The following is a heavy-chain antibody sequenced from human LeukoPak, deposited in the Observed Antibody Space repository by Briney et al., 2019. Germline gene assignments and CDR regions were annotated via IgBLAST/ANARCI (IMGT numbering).Heavy chain of an antibody. J-gene: IGHJ5*01. V-gene: IGHV3-11*01. D-gene: IGHD6-13*01. CDR3: VRSVSAATAGRSTGFDS. CDR2: ISSNGNTM. CDR1: RFTFSDYY. Sequence: PGGSLRLSCAASRFTFSDYYMSWIRQAPGKGLEWVSYISSNGNTMYYADSVKGRFTISRANAKNSLYLQMNSLRADDTAVYYCVRSVSAATAGRSTGFDSWGQGTLVTVSS.